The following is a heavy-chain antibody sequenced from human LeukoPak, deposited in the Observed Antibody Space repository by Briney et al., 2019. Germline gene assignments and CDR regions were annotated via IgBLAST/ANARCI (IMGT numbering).Heavy chain of an antibody. CDR2: ISAYNGNT. CDR3: ARVYYDFWSGYATGMDV. V-gene: IGHV1-18*01. J-gene: IGHJ6*03. D-gene: IGHD3-3*01. Sequence: SVKVSCEASGYTFTSYGISWVRQAPGQGLEWMGWISAYNGNTNYAQKLQGRVTMTTDTSTSTAYMELRSLRSDDTAVYYCARVYYDFWSGYATGMDVWGKGTTVTVSS. CDR1: GYTFTSYG.